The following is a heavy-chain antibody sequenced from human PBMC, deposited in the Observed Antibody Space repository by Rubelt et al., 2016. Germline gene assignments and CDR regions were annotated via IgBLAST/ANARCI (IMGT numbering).Heavy chain of an antibody. V-gene: IGHV3-23*04. Sequence: EVQLVESGGGLVKPGGSLRLSCAASGFTFSNTAMTWVRQAPGRGLEWVSGISGSGVGPYYADSVKGRFTISRDNSKDTLNLQMNSLRPDETASYYCATDYYDSGSRGHWGQGSLVTVSS. CDR2: ISGSGVGP. CDR3: ATDYYDSGSRGH. D-gene: IGHD3-10*01. CDR1: GFTFSNTA. J-gene: IGHJ4*02.